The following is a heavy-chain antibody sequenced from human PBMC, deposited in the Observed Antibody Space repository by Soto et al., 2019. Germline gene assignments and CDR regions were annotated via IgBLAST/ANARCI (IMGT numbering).Heavy chain of an antibody. Sequence: SGPTLVKPTQTLTLTCTFSGFSLSTSGVGVGWIRQPPGKALEWLALIYWDDDKRYSPSLKSRLTIPKDTSKNQVVLTMTHMDTVDTATYYCAHRRFTYCSSPSCYANPSLRFDYWGQGTLVTVSS. J-gene: IGHJ4*02. CDR1: GFSLSTSGVG. D-gene: IGHD2-2*01. CDR2: IYWDDDK. CDR3: AHRRFTYCSSPSCYANPSLRFDY. V-gene: IGHV2-5*02.